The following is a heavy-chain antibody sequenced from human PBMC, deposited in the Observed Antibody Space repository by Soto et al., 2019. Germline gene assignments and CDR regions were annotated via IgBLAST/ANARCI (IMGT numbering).Heavy chain of an antibody. CDR2: IWYDGSNK. V-gene: IGHV3-33*01. J-gene: IGHJ6*02. Sequence: QVQLVESGGGVAQPGRSLRLSCTVSGFTFSGHAMHWVRQAPGKGLEWVTQIWYDGSNKYYAESVKGRFTISRDNSKNTLYLQVNGLRVEDTAVYYCARDGQGLAPYALDVWGQGTSVTVSS. CDR3: ARDGQGLAPYALDV. D-gene: IGHD6-19*01. CDR1: GFTFSGHA.